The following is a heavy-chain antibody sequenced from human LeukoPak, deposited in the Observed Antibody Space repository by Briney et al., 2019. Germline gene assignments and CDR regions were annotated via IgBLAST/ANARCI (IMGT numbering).Heavy chain of an antibody. Sequence: SETLSLTCAVYGGSFSGYYWSWIRQPPGKGLEWIGEINHSGSTNYNPSLKSRVTISVDTSKNQFSLKLSSVTAADTAVYYCARVPSPRGYYYVDVWGKGTTVTVSS. V-gene: IGHV4-34*01. CDR1: GGSFSGYY. J-gene: IGHJ6*03. CDR3: ARVPSPRGYYYVDV. D-gene: IGHD1-26*01. CDR2: INHSGST.